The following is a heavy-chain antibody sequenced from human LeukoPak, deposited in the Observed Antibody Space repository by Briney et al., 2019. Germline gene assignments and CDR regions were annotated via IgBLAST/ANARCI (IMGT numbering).Heavy chain of an antibody. V-gene: IGHV3-43*02. D-gene: IGHD3-10*01. CDR2: ISGDGENS. J-gene: IGHJ4*02. CDR3: AKDSNGAGSYIDY. CDR1: GFTFDDYA. Sequence: GGSLRLSCAASGFTFDDYAMHWVRQAPGKGLEWVSLISGDGENSYYAQSVKGRFTISRDNSKNSLYLQMNRLTIEHTAIYYCAKDSNGAGSYIDYWGQGTLVTVSS.